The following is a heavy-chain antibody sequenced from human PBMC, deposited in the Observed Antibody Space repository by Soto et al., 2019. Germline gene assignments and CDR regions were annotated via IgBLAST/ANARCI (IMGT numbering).Heavy chain of an antibody. CDR1: GGSFSGYY. J-gene: IGHJ5*02. CDR3: ARASRSADNWNYVNWFDP. V-gene: IGHV4-34*01. Sequence: PSETLSLTCAVYGGSFSGYYWSWIRQPPGKGLEWIGEINHSGSTNYNPSLKSRVTISVDTSKNQFSLKLSSVTAADTAVYYCARASRSADNWNYVNWFDPWGQGTLVTVSS. D-gene: IGHD1-7*01. CDR2: INHSGST.